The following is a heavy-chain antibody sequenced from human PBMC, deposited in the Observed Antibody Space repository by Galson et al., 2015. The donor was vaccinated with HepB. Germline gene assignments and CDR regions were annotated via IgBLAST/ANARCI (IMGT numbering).Heavy chain of an antibody. Sequence: SLRLSCATSGFRFTNYSMSWVRQAPGKGLQWVSAITCGGERTYYADSVKGRFTTSRDSSSNTVFLPMTSLRVDDTAVYYCAKVAIRGATPHCFDYLGQGTLVTVSS. D-gene: IGHD3-10*01. J-gene: IGHJ4*02. CDR3: AKVAIRGATPHCFDY. CDR2: ITCGGERT. CDR1: GFRFTNYS. V-gene: IGHV3-23*01.